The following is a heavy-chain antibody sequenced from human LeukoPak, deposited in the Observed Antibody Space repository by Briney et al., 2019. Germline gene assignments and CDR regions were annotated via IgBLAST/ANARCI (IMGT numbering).Heavy chain of an antibody. CDR1: GYTFIGYY. CDR2: INPNSGGT. Sequence: ASVKVSCKASGYTFIGYYMHWVRQAPGQGLEWMGWINPNSGGTNYAQKFQGRVTMTRDTSISTAYMELSRLRSDDTAVYYCASLYYYDSSGSDWGQGTLVTVSS. CDR3: ASLYYYDSSGSD. D-gene: IGHD3-22*01. V-gene: IGHV1-2*02. J-gene: IGHJ4*02.